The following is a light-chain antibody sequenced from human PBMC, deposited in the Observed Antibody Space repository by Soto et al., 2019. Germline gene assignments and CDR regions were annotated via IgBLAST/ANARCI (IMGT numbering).Light chain of an antibody. V-gene: IGLV2-11*01. J-gene: IGLJ1*01. CDR3: CSYADNYSYV. CDR1: SSDVGAYNY. CDR2: DVS. Sequence: QSVLAQPRSVSGSPGQSVTISCTGTSSDVGAYNYVSWYQQHPGKAPKLMTYDVSMRPSGVPDRFSGSKSGNTASLTISGLQAEDEADYYCCSYADNYSYVFGTGTKV.